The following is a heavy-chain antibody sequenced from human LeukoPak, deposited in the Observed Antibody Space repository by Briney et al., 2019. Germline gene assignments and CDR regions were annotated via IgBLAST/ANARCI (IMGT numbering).Heavy chain of an antibody. CDR1: GYTFTELS. CDR3: ATAGYSSSRYRVGY. CDR2: FDPEDGET. J-gene: IGHJ4*02. D-gene: IGHD6-13*01. V-gene: IGHV1-24*01. Sequence: ASVKVSCKVSGYTFTELSMHWVRQAPGKGLEWMGGFDPEDGETIYAQKFQGRVTMTEDTSTDTAYMELSSLRSEDTAVYYCATAGYSSSRYRVGYWGQGTLVTVSS.